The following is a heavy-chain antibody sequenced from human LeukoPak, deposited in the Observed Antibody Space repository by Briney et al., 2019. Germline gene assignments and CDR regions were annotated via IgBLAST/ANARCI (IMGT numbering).Heavy chain of an antibody. CDR2: INPNSGGT. V-gene: IGHV1-2*02. J-gene: IGHJ6*03. CDR3: ARGTSYCSSASCYPYHYYMDV. Sequence: ASVKVSCKASEYTFTDYYIHWVRHVPGQGLEWMGWINPNSGGTNYAQKLQGRVTMTTDTSTSTAYMGLRSLRSDDTAVYYCARGTSYCSSASCYPYHYYMDVWGKGTTVTVSS. D-gene: IGHD2-2*01. CDR1: EYTFTDYY.